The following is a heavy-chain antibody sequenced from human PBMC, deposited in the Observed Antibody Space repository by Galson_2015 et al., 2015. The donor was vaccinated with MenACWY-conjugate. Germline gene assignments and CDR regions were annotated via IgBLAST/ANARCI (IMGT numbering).Heavy chain of an antibody. J-gene: IGHJ6*03. CDR3: TRFCTTTRCTPSNYFYYMDV. CDR1: GFTFGDYG. D-gene: IGHD2-2*01. V-gene: IGHV3-49*04. CDR2: IRSKAYGETT. Sequence: LRLSCAASGFTFGDYGMNWVRQAPGKGLEWVGFIRSKAYGETTDYAASVRGRFTISRDDSNSITYLQMNSLKTEDTAIYYCTRFCTTTRCTPSNYFYYMDVWGIGTTVTVSS.